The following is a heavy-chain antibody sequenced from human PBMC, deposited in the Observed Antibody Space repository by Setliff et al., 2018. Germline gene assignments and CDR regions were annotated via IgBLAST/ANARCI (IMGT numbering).Heavy chain of an antibody. V-gene: IGHV1-24*01. CDR1: GYTFTNYP. CDR3: ATNSGGNTIDAFDI. Sequence: ASVKVSCKASGYTFTNYPIHWVRQAPGQRLEWMGGFDPEDGETIYAQKFQGRVTMTEDTSTDTAYMELSSLRSEDTAVYYSATNSGGNTIDAFDIWGQGTMVTVSS. J-gene: IGHJ3*02. D-gene: IGHD2-15*01. CDR2: FDPEDGET.